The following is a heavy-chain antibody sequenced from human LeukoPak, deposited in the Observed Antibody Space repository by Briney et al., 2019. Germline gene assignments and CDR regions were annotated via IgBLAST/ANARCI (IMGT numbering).Heavy chain of an antibody. CDR2: IYSAGGT. CDR1: GITVSSSY. D-gene: IGHD3-3*01. V-gene: IGHV3-53*01. CDR3: ARSGGDDVVLSGPVRWFDP. Sequence: GGSLRLSCAASGITVSSSYMSWVRQAPGKGLEWVSVIYSAGGTYYADSVKGRFTISRDSSKDTIYLQVNSLRVEDTAVYYCARSGGDDVVLSGPVRWFDPWGQGTLVTVSS. J-gene: IGHJ5*02.